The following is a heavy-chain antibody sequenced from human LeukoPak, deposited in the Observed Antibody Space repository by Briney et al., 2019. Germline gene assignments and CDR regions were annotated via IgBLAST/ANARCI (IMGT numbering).Heavy chain of an antibody. CDR1: GGSFSGYY. CDR2: INHSGST. Sequence: PSETLSLTCAVYGGSFSGYYWSWIRQPPGEGLEWIGEINHSGSTNYNPSLKSRVTISVDTSKNQFSLKLSSVTAADTAVYYCAKNPYNWYCSTHDYLGQGNLVNGSS. CDR3: AKNPYNWYCSTHDY. D-gene: IGHD2-2*01. V-gene: IGHV4-34*01. J-gene: IGHJ4*02.